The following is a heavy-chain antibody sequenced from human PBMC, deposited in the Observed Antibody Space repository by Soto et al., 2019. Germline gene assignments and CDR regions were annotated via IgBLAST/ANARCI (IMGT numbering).Heavy chain of an antibody. D-gene: IGHD2-2*01. V-gene: IGHV3-23*01. CDR3: ARQNGLYIEVVPAAYPFDS. Sequence: GGSLRLSCAASGFTFSNYAMAWVRQAPGTGLEWVSSISPTGGHIYYTDSVKGRFTVSRDNSKNTVYVHMNGLRAEDAAVYFCARQNGLYIEVVPAAYPFDSWGQGALVTVSS. CDR2: ISPTGGHI. J-gene: IGHJ4*02. CDR1: GFTFSNYA.